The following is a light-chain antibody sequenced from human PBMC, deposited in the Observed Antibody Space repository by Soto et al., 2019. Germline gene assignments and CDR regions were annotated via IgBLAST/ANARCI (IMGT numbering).Light chain of an antibody. J-gene: IGKJ4*01. CDR1: QSISSW. CDR3: EDYSSSSGLT. CDR2: QAS. Sequence: DIQMTQSPSTLSASVGDRVTITCRASQSISSWLAWYQQKPGKAPKLLIFQASSLKSGVPSRFSGSGSATXXXXXXSSLQPDDFATYYCEDYSSSSGLTFGGGTKVEIK. V-gene: IGKV1-5*03.